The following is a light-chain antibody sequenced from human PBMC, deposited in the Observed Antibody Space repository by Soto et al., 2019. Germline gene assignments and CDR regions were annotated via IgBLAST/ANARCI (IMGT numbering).Light chain of an antibody. V-gene: IGLV3-9*01. CDR2: RDT. Sequence: SYELTQPLSVSVALGQTAKITCGGNNIGGKNVHWYQQKSGQAPVLVIYRDTNRPSGIPERFSGSKSGNTATLTISRAQAGDEADYYCQVWDSRIVVFGGGTKVTVL. CDR3: QVWDSRIVV. CDR1: NIGGKN. J-gene: IGLJ2*01.